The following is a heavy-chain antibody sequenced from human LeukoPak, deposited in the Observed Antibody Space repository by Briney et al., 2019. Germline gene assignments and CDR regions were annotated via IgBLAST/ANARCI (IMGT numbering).Heavy chain of an antibody. V-gene: IGHV3-30*04. CDR1: GFTFSSYA. CDR3: ARDQPYYYDSSGPPSALDI. Sequence: PGRSLRLSCAASGFTFSSYAMHWVRQAPGKGLEWVAVMSYDGSNKYYADSVKGRFTISRDNSKNTLYLQMNSLKAEDTAVYYCARDQPYYYDSSGPPSALDIWGQGTMVTVSS. CDR2: MSYDGSNK. J-gene: IGHJ3*02. D-gene: IGHD3-22*01.